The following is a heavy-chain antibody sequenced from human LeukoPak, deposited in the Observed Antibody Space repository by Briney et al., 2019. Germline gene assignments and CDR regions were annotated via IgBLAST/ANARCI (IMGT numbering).Heavy chain of an antibody. CDR2: IAYDGSNK. J-gene: IGHJ3*02. CDR3: ARDNPVGVPDAFDI. CDR1: GFTFSTYT. D-gene: IGHD1-26*01. V-gene: IGHV3-30-3*01. Sequence: PGGSLRLSCAASGFTFSTYTMHWVRQAPGKGLEWVAIIAYDGSNKYYTDSVKGRFTVSRDNSKNTLYLQMNSLRPEDTAIYYCARDNPVGVPDAFDIWGQGTMLTVSS.